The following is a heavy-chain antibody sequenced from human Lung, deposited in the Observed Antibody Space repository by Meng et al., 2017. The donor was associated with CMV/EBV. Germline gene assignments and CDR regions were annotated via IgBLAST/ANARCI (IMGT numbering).Heavy chain of an antibody. CDR1: GFTFSSYA. V-gene: IGHV3-30*04. J-gene: IGHJ4*02. CDR3: ARAIVGASWKPIDY. CDR2: ISYDGSNK. Sequence: GGSLRLSCAASGFTFSSYAMHWVRQAPGKGLEWVAVISYDGSNKYYADSVKGRFTISRDNSKNTLYLQMNSLRAEDTAVYYCARAIVGASWKPIDYSGQGXLVTVSS. D-gene: IGHD1-26*01.